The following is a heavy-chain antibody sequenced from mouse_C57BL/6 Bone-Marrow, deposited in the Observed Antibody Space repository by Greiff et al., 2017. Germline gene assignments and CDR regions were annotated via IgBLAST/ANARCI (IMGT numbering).Heavy chain of an antibody. CDR2: IDPSDSYT. CDR3: ARSKTVDAMDY. V-gene: IGHV1-59*01. J-gene: IGHJ4*01. CDR1: GYTFTSYW. D-gene: IGHD1-1*01. Sequence: QVQLQQPGAELVRPGTSVKLSCKASGYTFTSYWMHWVKQRPGQGLEWIGVIDPSDSYTNYNQKFKGKATLTVDTSSSTAYMQLSSLTSEDSAVYYCARSKTVDAMDYWGQGTSVTVSS.